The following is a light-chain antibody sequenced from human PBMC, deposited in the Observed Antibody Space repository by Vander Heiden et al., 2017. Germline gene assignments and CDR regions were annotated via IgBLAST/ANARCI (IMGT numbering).Light chain of an antibody. CDR2: EGT. V-gene: IGLV2-23*01. CDR3: CSYAGSIVV. CDR1: SSDVDVYDL. Sequence: QSALTQPASVSGSPGQSITISCTETSSDVDVYDLVSWYQYHPEKAPKRSMYEGTKRPSGVSSRFSGSRSGNTASLTISGLQAEDEAEDYCCSYAGSIVVFGGGTKLTVL. J-gene: IGLJ2*01.